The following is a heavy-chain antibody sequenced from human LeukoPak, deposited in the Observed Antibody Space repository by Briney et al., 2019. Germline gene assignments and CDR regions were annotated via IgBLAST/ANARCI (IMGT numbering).Heavy chain of an antibody. V-gene: IGHV4-4*07. D-gene: IGHD1-26*01. Sequence: SETLSLTCSVSGDSISYFCWSWIRQAAGKGLEWIGRMFSSGNNDYNASLKSRVSTSMDQSKNQFSLKLTSVTAADTAIYYCARRWEQASFDIWGQGTMVTVSS. CDR1: GDSISYFC. CDR3: ARRWEQASFDI. CDR2: MFSSGNN. J-gene: IGHJ3*02.